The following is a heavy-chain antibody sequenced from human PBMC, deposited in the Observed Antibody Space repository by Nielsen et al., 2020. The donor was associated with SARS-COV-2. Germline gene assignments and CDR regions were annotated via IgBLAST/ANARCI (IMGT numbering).Heavy chain of an antibody. CDR3: ARGPYGSGSYLDS. D-gene: IGHD3-10*01. Sequence: GESLKISCVVSGFNIRGYWMTWVRQAPGKGLEWVGNIKLDGSEKYYVDSVKGRFTISRDNARDSLSLQMNSLGVEDTAVYYCARGPYGSGSYLDSWGQGTLVTVSS. V-gene: IGHV3-7*01. J-gene: IGHJ4*02. CDR1: GFNIRGYW. CDR2: IKLDGSEK.